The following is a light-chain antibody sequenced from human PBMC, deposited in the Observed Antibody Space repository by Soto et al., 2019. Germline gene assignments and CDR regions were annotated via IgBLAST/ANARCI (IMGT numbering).Light chain of an antibody. CDR3: QQSYSGPLT. CDR2: AAS. V-gene: IGKV1-39*01. Sequence: DIQMTQSPSSLSASVGDRVTITCRASQSISSYLNWYQQIPGKAPKVLIYAASSLQSGVPSRFSGIGSGTDFTLSISSLQPEDFATYYCQQSYSGPLTFGGGTKVDIK. J-gene: IGKJ4*01. CDR1: QSISSY.